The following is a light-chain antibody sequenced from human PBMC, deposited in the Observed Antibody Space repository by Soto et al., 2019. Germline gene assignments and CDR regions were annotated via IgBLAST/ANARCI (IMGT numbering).Light chain of an antibody. J-gene: IGLJ1*01. V-gene: IGLV2-14*03. CDR2: DVS. CDR3: RSYTSSDTKV. Sequence: QSALTQPASVSGSPGQSITISCTGTSSDVGAYNYVSWYQQEPGKAPKLMIHDVSNRPSGVSNRFSGSKSDNTASLTISGLQAEDEADYYCRSYTSSDTKVFGTGTKLTVL. CDR1: SSDVGAYNY.